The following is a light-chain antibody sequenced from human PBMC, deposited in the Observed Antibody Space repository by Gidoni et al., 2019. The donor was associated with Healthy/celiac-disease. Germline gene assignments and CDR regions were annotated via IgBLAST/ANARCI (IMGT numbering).Light chain of an antibody. V-gene: IGKV3-11*01. CDR2: DAS. J-gene: IGKJ2*01. Sequence: ELVLIQSPATLSLSPGERATLSCRASQSVSSYLAWYQQKPGQAPRLLIYDASNRATGIPARFSGSGSGTDFTLTISSLEPEEFAVYYCQQRSNWPPTFGQXTKLEIK. CDR1: QSVSSY. CDR3: QQRSNWPPT.